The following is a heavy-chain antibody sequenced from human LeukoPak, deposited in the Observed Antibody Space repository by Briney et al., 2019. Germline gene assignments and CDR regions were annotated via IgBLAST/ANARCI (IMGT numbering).Heavy chain of an antibody. J-gene: IGHJ6*02. CDR2: VHASGGI. CDR3: ARGSMGGSGSYYKDHYYGMDV. CDR1: GGSVSSYF. Sequence: SETLSLTCTVSGGSVSSYFWSWIRQPAGKGLEWIGRVHASGGINYNPSLRCRVTMSIDTSKNEFSLKLSSVIAADTAVYFCARGSMGGSGSYYKDHYYGMDVWGQGTTVTVS. V-gene: IGHV4-4*07. D-gene: IGHD3-10*01.